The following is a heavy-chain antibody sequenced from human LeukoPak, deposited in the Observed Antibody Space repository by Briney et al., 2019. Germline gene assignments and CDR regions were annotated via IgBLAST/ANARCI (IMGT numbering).Heavy chain of an antibody. CDR2: ISYEGSNE. CDR1: GFTFSSYA. D-gene: IGHD1-26*01. J-gene: IGHJ4*02. Sequence: GGSLRLSCAASGFTFSSYAMHWVRQAPGKGLEWVAVISYEGSNEYYADSVKGRFTISRDNSKNTLYLQMNSLRAEDTAVYYCASGGYSGSYWGQGTLVTVSS. CDR3: ASGGYSGSY. V-gene: IGHV3-30-3*01.